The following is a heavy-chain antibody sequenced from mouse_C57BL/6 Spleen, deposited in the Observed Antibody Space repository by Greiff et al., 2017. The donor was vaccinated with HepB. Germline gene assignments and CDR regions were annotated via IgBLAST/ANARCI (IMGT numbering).Heavy chain of an antibody. J-gene: IGHJ2*01. V-gene: IGHV1-50*01. D-gene: IGHD2-14*01. CDR1: GYTFTSYW. Sequence: VQLQQPGAELVKPGASVKLSCKASGYTFTSYWMQWVKQRPGQGLEWIGEIDPSDSYTNYNQKFKGKATLTVDTSSSTAYMQLSSLTSEDSAVYYCARGGVRRGVDYWGQGTTLTVSS. CDR3: ARGGVRRGVDY. CDR2: IDPSDSYT.